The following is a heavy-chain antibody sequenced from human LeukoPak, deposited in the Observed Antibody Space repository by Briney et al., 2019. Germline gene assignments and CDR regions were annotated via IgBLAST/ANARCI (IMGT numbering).Heavy chain of an antibody. CDR2: ITSVGGTT. Sequence: GGSLRLSWAASGFTFSNYAMSWVRQAPGKALEWVSAITSVGGTTYYAGSVKGRLTISRDNSKNTLYLQMNSLRAEDTAVYYCARAARGIWFGDHKANWFDPWGQGTLVTVSS. CDR1: GFTFSNYA. J-gene: IGHJ5*02. CDR3: ARAARGIWFGDHKANWFDP. D-gene: IGHD3-10*01. V-gene: IGHV3-23*01.